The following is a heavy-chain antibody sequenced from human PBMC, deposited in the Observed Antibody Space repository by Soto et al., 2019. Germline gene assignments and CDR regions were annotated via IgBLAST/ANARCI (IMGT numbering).Heavy chain of an antibody. CDR3: ARDRSHCSSTSCYVLGNNWFDP. J-gene: IGHJ5*02. D-gene: IGHD2-2*01. V-gene: IGHV2-5*01. Sequence: SGPTLVNPTQTLTLTCTFSGFSLSTSGVGVGWIRQPPGKALEWLALIYWNDDKRYSPSLKSRLTITKDTSKNQVVLTMTNMDPVDTATYYCARDRSHCSSTSCYVLGNNWFDPWGQGTLVTVSS. CDR1: GFSLSTSGVG. CDR2: IYWNDDK.